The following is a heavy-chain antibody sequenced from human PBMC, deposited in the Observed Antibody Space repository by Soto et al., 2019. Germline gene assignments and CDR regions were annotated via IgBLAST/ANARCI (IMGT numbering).Heavy chain of an antibody. CDR2: ITSDTATI. V-gene: IGHV3-48*02. CDR3: ARSVAGHFDY. Sequence: EVQLVESGGGLVQPGGSLRLSCAASGFTFNIYSMNWVRQAPGKGLEWVSYITSDTATIPYADSVRGRFTISRDNAENALFLQMNSLRDEDTAAYYCARSVAGHFDYWGQGTLVTVSS. CDR1: GFTFNIYS. D-gene: IGHD6-19*01. J-gene: IGHJ4*02.